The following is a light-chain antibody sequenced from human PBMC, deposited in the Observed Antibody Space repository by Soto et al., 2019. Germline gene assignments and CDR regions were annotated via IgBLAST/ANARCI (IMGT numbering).Light chain of an antibody. Sequence: EIVMTQSPATLSVYPGERATLSCRASQSVSSNLACYQQKPGQAPRLLIYGASTRANGIPARFSGSGSGTEFTLTISSLQSEDFAVYYCQQYNNWPPYTFGQGTKLEIK. CDR2: GAS. V-gene: IGKV3-15*01. CDR3: QQYNNWPPYT. CDR1: QSVSSN. J-gene: IGKJ2*01.